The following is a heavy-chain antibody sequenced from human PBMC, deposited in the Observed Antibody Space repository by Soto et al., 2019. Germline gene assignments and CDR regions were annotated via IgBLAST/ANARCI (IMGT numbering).Heavy chain of an antibody. CDR3: ARSSGSYYGRWEFDY. V-gene: IGHV4-4*02. D-gene: IGHD1-26*01. Sequence: QVQLQESGPGLVKPSGTLSLTCAVSGGSISSSNWWSWVRQPPGKGLEWIGEIYHSGSTNYNPSLKGRFTIAVDKSKNQFSLKLSSVTAADTAVYYCARSSGSYYGRWEFDYWGQGTLVTVSS. CDR1: GGSISSSNW. J-gene: IGHJ4*02. CDR2: IYHSGST.